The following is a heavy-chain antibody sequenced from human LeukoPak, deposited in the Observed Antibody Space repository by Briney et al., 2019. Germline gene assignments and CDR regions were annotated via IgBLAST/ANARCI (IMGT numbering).Heavy chain of an antibody. CDR3: AGTSSGVYYFDY. CDR1: GYFISSGYY. Sequence: SETLSLTCTVSGYFISSGYYWGWIRQPPGKGLEWIGSIYHSGSTYYNPSLKSRVTISVDTSKNQFSLKLSSVTAADTAVYYCAGTSSGVYYFDYWGQGTLVTVSS. CDR2: IYHSGST. J-gene: IGHJ4*02. V-gene: IGHV4-38-2*02. D-gene: IGHD3-22*01.